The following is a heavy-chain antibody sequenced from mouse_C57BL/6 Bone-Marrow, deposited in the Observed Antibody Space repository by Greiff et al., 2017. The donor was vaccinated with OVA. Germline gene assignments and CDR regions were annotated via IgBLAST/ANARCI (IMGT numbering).Heavy chain of an antibody. CDR3: ASMITTVFAY. CDR1: GFSLTSYG. D-gene: IGHD2-4*01. V-gene: IGHV2-2*01. Sequence: VKLVESGPGLVQPSQSLSITCTVSGFSLTSYGVHWVRQSPGKGLEWLGVIWSGGSTDYNAAFISRLSISKDNSKRQVFFKMNSLQADDTAIYYCASMITTVFAYWGQGTLVTVSA. CDR2: IWSGGST. J-gene: IGHJ3*01.